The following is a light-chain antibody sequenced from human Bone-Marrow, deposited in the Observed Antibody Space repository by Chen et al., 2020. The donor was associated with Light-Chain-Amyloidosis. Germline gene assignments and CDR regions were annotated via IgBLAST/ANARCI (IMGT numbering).Light chain of an antibody. CDR3: QSADSSGTYEVI. CDR1: DLPTKY. Sequence: SYELTQPPSLSVSPGQPARLTCSGDDLPTKYAYWYQQKPGQAPVLVIHRDTERPSGISERFAGSSSGPTATLTITGVQAEDEADYHCQSADSSGTYEVIFGGGTKLTV. J-gene: IGLJ2*01. V-gene: IGLV3-25*03. CDR2: RDT.